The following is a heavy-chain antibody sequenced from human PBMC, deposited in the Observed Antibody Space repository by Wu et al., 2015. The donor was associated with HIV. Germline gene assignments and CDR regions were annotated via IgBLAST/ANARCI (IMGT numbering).Heavy chain of an antibody. Sequence: AEVKKPGASGEGXLQGFWFTFYHLWYQLGAQAPGQGLSGWDGVSAYNGNTNYAQKLQGRVTMTTDTSTSTAYMELRSLRSDDTAVYYCARDRPLIDYWGQGTLVTVSS. V-gene: IGHV1-18*01. CDR2: VSAYNGNT. CDR1: FTFYHLW. J-gene: IGHJ4*02. CDR3: ARDRPLIDY.